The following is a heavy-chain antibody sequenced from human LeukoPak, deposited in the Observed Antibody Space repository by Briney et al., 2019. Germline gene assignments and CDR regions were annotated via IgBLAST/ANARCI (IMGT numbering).Heavy chain of an antibody. D-gene: IGHD1-26*01. CDR2: ISSGSNTI. CDR1: GFTFSSYN. J-gene: IGHJ4*02. CDR3: TRGDSAD. Sequence: GGSLRLSCAASGFTFSSYNMNWVRQAPGKGLEWVSFISSGSNTIYYADSVKGRFTISRDNAKNSLYLQMNTLRDEDTAIYYCTRGDSADWGQGTLVTVSS. V-gene: IGHV3-48*02.